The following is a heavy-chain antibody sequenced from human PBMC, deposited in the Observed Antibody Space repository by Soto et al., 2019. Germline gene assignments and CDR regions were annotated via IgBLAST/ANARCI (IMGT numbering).Heavy chain of an antibody. D-gene: IGHD2-21*02. V-gene: IGHV3-23*01. Sequence: EVQLLESGGGLVQPGGSLRLSCAASGFTFSSYAMSWVRQAPGKGLEWVSAISGSGGSTYYADSVKGRFTISRDNSTNSLYLQMNSLRAEDTAGYYCAKGPPYCGGDCYSPCDYWGQGTLVTVSS. CDR1: GFTFSSYA. J-gene: IGHJ4*02. CDR2: ISGSGGST. CDR3: AKGPPYCGGDCYSPCDY.